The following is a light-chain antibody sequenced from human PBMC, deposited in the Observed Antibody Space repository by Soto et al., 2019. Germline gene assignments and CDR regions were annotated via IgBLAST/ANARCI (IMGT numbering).Light chain of an antibody. Sequence: ETVLIQSPSTLSLSPGERATLSCRASQSVGSYLAWYQQKPGQAPRLLIYDASTRATGIPARFSGSGSGTDFTLTISSLETEDFAVYYCQQRSNWPPLLTFGGGTKVDIK. J-gene: IGKJ4*01. CDR3: QQRSNWPPLLT. V-gene: IGKV3-11*01. CDR1: QSVGSY. CDR2: DAS.